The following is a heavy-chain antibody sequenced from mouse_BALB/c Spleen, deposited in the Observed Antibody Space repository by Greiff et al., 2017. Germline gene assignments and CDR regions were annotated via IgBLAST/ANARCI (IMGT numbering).Heavy chain of an antibody. V-gene: IGHV1-82*01. D-gene: IGHD2-14*01. CDR3: ARRYGDAMDY. J-gene: IGHJ4*01. Sequence: QVQLQQSGPELVKPGASVKISCKASGYAFSSSWMNWVKQRPGQGLEWIGRIYPGDGDTNYNGKFKGKATLTADKSSSTAYMQLSSLTSVDSAVYFCARRYGDAMDYWGQGTSVTVSS. CDR1: GYAFSSSW. CDR2: IYPGDGDT.